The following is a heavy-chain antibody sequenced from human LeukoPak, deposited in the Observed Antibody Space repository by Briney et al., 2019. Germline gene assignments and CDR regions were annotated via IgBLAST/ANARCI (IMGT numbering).Heavy chain of an antibody. D-gene: IGHD2-2*01. CDR3: ARGAHERYCSSTSCYDFDY. V-gene: IGHV3-48*04. J-gene: IGHJ4*02. CDR2: ISSSSSTI. CDR1: GFTFSSYS. Sequence: GGSLRLSCAASGFTFSSYSMNWVRQAPGKGLEWVSYISSSSSTIYYADSVKGRFTISRDNAKNSLYLQMNSLRAEDTAVYYCARGAHERYCSSTSCYDFDYWGQGTLVTVSS.